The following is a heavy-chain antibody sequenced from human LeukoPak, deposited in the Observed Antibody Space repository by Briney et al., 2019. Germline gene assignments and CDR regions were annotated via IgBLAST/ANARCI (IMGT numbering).Heavy chain of an antibody. D-gene: IGHD3-10*01. CDR2: IYHSGST. CDR3: ARSKYYYGSGSYYL. J-gene: IGHJ5*02. CDR1: GYSISSGYY. V-gene: IGHV4-38-2*01. Sequence: SETLSLTCAVSGYSISSGYYWGWIRQPPGKGLEWIGSIYHSGSTYYNPSLESRVTISVVTSKNQFSLKLSSVTAADTAVYYCARSKYYYGSGSYYLWGQGTLVTVSS.